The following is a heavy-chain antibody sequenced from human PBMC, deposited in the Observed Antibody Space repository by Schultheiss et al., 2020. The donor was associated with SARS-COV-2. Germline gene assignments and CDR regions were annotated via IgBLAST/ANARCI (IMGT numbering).Heavy chain of an antibody. CDR2: IIPIFGIA. Sequence: SVKVSCKASGGTFSSYAISWVRQAPGQGLEWMGGIIPIFGIANYAQKFQGRVTITRDTSASTAYMELSSLRSEDTAVYYCARATEYYYDSSGCFDYWGQGTLVTVSS. V-gene: IGHV1-69*10. CDR3: ARATEYYYDSSGCFDY. J-gene: IGHJ4*02. D-gene: IGHD3-22*01. CDR1: GGTFSSYA.